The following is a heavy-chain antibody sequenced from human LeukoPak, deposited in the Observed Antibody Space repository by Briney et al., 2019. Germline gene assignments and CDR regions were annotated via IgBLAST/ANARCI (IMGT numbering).Heavy chain of an antibody. CDR3: ARNKRADI. V-gene: IGHV3-7*01. CDR2: IKQDGSEK. CDR1: GFSFSDYW. D-gene: IGHD1/OR15-1a*01. J-gene: IGHJ3*02. Sequence: GGSLRLSCAASGFSFSDYWMSWVRQAPGKGLEWVANIKQDGSEKNYVDSVKGRFTISRDNAKNSLSLQMISLRAEDTAVYYCARNKRADIWGQGTMVTVSS.